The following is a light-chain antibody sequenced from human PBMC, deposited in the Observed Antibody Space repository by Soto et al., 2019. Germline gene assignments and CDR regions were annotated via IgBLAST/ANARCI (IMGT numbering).Light chain of an antibody. J-gene: IGKJ1*01. CDR2: AAS. V-gene: IGKV1-5*01. CDR1: QSISSY. Sequence: DIQMTQSPSTLSASVGDRVTITCRASQSISSYLNWYQQKPGKAPKLLIYAASSLQSGVPSRFSGSGSGTDFTLTISSLQPEDFATYYCQRFNSYSPGAFGQGTKVDIK. CDR3: QRFNSYSPGA.